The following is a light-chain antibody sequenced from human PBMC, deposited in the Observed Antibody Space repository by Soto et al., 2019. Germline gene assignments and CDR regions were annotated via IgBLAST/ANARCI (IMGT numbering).Light chain of an antibody. J-gene: IGKJ5*01. Sequence: EIVLTQSPGTLSLSPGERATLSCRASQSVNSRYLAWYQQKPGQAPRLLIYGASTRATGIPDNFSGSGSGTDFTLTISRLEPEDFAVYYCQQYGTSPVTFGQGTRLEI. CDR2: GAS. CDR3: QQYGTSPVT. CDR1: QSVNSRY. V-gene: IGKV3-20*01.